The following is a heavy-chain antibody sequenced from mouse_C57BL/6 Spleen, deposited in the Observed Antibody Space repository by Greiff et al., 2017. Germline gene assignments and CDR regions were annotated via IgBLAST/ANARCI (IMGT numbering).Heavy chain of an antibody. Sequence: VQLQQSGPELAKPGASVKISCKASGYTFTDYYINWVKQRPGQGLEWIRWIYPGSGNTKYNEKFKGKATLTVDTSSSTAYMQLSSLTSEDSAVYFCARSGYYYGSSYAMDYWGQGTSVTVSS. D-gene: IGHD1-1*01. V-gene: IGHV1-84*01. CDR1: GYTFTDYY. CDR2: IYPGSGNT. J-gene: IGHJ4*01. CDR3: ARSGYYYGSSYAMDY.